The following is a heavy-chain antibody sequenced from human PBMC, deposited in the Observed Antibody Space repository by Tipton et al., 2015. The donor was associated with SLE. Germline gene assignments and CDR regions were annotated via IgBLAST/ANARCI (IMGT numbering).Heavy chain of an antibody. CDR2: IWFDGCNK. D-gene: IGHD3-22*01. CDR1: GFTFSTSA. V-gene: IGHV3-33*01. J-gene: IGHJ4*02. CDR3: ARETYYYDTSGYYNHYFVY. Sequence: SLRLSCAASGFTFSTSAMHWVRQAPGKGVEWVAVIWFDGCNKLYADSVKGRFTISRDNSKHTVSLQMNSLGVKDTTLYYCARETYYYDTSGYYNHYFVYGGQGTLVTVSS.